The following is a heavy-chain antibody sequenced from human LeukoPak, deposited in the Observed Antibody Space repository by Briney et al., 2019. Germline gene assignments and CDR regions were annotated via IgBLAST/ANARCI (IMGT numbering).Heavy chain of an antibody. D-gene: IGHD3-3*01. CDR3: VRDRITIFGVVKYYYGMDV. V-gene: IGHV3-53*04. Sequence: GSLRLSCAASGFTVSSNYMSWVRQAPGKGLEWVSVIYSGGSTYYADSVKGRFTISRHNSKNTLYLQMNSLRAEDTAVYYCVRDRITIFGVVKYYYGMDVWGQGTTVTVSS. CDR1: GFTVSSNY. CDR2: IYSGGST. J-gene: IGHJ6*02.